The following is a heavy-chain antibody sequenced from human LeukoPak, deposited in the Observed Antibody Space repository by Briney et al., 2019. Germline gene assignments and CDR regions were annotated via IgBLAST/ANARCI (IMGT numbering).Heavy chain of an antibody. D-gene: IGHD3-10*01. CDR1: GGSFSGYY. CDR3: ARRVGFYGSGSLNYFDP. J-gene: IGHJ5*01. CDR2: INHSGST. Sequence: SETLSLTCAVYGGSFSGYYWSWIREPPGTGLEWIGEINHSGSTNYNPSLKSRVTISVATSKNHIALKLTSVTAADTAVYFCARRVGFYGSGSLNYFDPWGQGILVSVS. V-gene: IGHV4-34*01.